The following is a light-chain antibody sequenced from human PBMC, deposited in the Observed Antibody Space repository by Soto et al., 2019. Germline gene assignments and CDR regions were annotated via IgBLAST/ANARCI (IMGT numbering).Light chain of an antibody. CDR2: KVS. CDR1: QSLVQGEGNTY. CDR3: MQGSHWPT. V-gene: IGKV2-30*02. J-gene: IGKJ2*01. Sequence: DVVMTQSPLSLPVTLGQPASISCRSSQSLVQGEGNTYLNWFQQRPGQSPRRLIYKVSNRDSGVPDRFSGSESGTDFTLQISRVEAEDVGIYYYMQGSHWPTFGQGTKLEIK.